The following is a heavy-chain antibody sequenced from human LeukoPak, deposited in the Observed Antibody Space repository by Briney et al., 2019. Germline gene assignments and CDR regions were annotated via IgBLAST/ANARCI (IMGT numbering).Heavy chain of an antibody. Sequence: GASVKVSCKAFGYMFTDNYIHWARQAPGQGLEWMGWINPKSGATNYAQKFQGRLTMTGDTSISTAYMELSRLRSDDTAVYYCASHPGGSWYNWFDPWGQGTLVTVSS. CDR2: INPKSGAT. CDR1: GYMFTDNY. V-gene: IGHV1-2*02. D-gene: IGHD6-13*01. CDR3: ASHPGGSWYNWFDP. J-gene: IGHJ5*02.